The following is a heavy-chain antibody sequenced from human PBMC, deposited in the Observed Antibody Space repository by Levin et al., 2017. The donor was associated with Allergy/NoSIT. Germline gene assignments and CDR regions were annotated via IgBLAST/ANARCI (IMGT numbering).Heavy chain of an antibody. V-gene: IGHV4-39*01. CDR1: GGSISRSYHY. CDR2: IYYSGST. D-gene: IGHD6-19*01. CDR3: VRAAVAGDSYMDV. Sequence: SETLSLTCTVSGGSISRSYHYWGWIRQPPGKGLDWIGSIYYSGSTNYNPSLKSRVTISVDTFKNQFSLKLISVTAADTAVYYCVRAAVAGDSYMDVWGKGTTVTISS. J-gene: IGHJ6*03.